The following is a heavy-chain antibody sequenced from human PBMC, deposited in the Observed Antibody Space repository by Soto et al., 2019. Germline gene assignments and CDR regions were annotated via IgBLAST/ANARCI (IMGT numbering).Heavy chain of an antibody. V-gene: IGHV3-48*01. Sequence: GGSLRLSCAASGFTFSSYSMNWVRQAPGKGLEWVSYISSSSSTIYYADSVKGRFTISRDNAKNSLYLQMNSLRAEDTAVYYCLAAAEQYYYYYMDVWGKGTTVTVSS. J-gene: IGHJ6*03. CDR3: LAAAEQYYYYYMDV. CDR1: GFTFSSYS. D-gene: IGHD6-13*01. CDR2: ISSSSSTI.